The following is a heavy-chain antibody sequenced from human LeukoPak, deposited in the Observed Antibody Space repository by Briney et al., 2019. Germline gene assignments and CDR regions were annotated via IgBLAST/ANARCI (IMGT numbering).Heavy chain of an antibody. CDR2: INPNSGGT. D-gene: IGHD6-13*01. V-gene: IGHV1-2*02. Sequence: ASVKVSCKASGYTFTGYYMHWVRQAPGQGLEWMGWINPNSGGTNYAQKFQGRVTMTRDTSISTAYMELSRLRSDDTAVYYCAATIAADTGYYGLDVWGQGTTVTVSS. CDR1: GYTFTGYY. CDR3: AATIAADTGYYGLDV. J-gene: IGHJ6*02.